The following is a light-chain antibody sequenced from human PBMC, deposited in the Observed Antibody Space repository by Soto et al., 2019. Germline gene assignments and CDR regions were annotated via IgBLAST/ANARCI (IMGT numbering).Light chain of an antibody. Sequence: EIVLAQSPATLSLSPGDRATLSCGASQSVSRSYLAWYQQKPGLAPRLIIYDASTRATGIPDRFSGSGSGTDFTLTISRLEPEDFAVYYCQQSGSSPITFGQGTRL. CDR1: QSVSRSY. V-gene: IGKV3D-20*01. CDR3: QQSGSSPIT. J-gene: IGKJ5*01. CDR2: DAS.